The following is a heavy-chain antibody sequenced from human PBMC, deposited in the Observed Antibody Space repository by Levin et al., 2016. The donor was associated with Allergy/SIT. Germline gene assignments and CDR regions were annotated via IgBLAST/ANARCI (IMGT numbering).Heavy chain of an antibody. CDR3: ARENSGTLELDN. CDR2: MYITGST. Sequence: SETLSLTCSVSGDSISSYYWTWIRQPAGKGLEWIGRMYITGSTNYNPSLKSRVTMSVDTSKNQFSLKLSSVTAADTAIYYCARENSGTLELDNWGQGTLVTVSS. D-gene: IGHD1-26*01. V-gene: IGHV4-4*07. J-gene: IGHJ4*02. CDR1: GDSISSYY.